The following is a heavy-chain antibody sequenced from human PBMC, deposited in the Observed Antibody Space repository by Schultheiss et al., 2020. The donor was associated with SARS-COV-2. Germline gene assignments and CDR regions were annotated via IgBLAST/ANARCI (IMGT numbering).Heavy chain of an antibody. D-gene: IGHD2-2*01. CDR2: IFSNDEK. Sequence: SGPTLVKPTETHTLTCTVSGFSLSNARMGVSWIRQPPGKALEWLAHIFSNDEKSYSTSLKSRLTISKDTSKSQVVLTMTNMDPVDTATYYCARVGYCSSTSCYYTIPNWFDPWGQGTLVTVSS. CDR3: ARVGYCSSTSCYYTIPNWFDP. J-gene: IGHJ5*02. CDR1: GFSLSNARMG. V-gene: IGHV2-26*01.